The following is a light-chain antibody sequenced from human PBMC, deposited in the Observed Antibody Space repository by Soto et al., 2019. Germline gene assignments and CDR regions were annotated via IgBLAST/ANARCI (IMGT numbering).Light chain of an antibody. CDR1: QSVSSY. CDR3: QQRLNWPPIT. V-gene: IGKV3-11*01. CDR2: DAS. Sequence: EIVLTQSPATLSLSPGERATLSCRASQSVSSYLAWYQQKPGQAPRLLIYDASTRATGIPTRFSGSGSGTDFTLTISILAPEDFSVYYCQQRLNWPPITFGQWTRLEIK. J-gene: IGKJ5*01.